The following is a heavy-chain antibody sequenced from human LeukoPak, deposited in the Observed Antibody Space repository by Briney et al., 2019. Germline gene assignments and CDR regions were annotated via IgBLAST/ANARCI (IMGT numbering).Heavy chain of an antibody. V-gene: IGHV3-53*01. Sequence: GGSLRLSCAASGFTVSSNDMSWVRQAPGKGLECISVIYSGGSTDYADSVKGRFTISRDNAKNSLYLQMNSLRAEDTAVYYCARRSSGSRAAAGYWGQGTLVTVSS. J-gene: IGHJ4*02. CDR1: GFTVSSND. CDR2: IYSGGST. CDR3: ARRSSGSRAAAGY. D-gene: IGHD1-26*01.